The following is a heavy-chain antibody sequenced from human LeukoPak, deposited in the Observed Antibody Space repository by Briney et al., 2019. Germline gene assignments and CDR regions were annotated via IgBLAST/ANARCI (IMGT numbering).Heavy chain of an antibody. D-gene: IGHD3-10*01. J-gene: IGHJ5*02. Sequence: PGGSLRLSCAASGFTFSDYYMSWIRQAPGRGLEWVSYISSSGSTIYYADSVKGRFTISRDNAKNSLYLQMNSLRAEDTAVYYCARASHYGSGMGAGLGFDPWGQGTLVTVSS. CDR2: ISSSGSTI. V-gene: IGHV3-11*04. CDR3: ARASHYGSGMGAGLGFDP. CDR1: GFTFSDYY.